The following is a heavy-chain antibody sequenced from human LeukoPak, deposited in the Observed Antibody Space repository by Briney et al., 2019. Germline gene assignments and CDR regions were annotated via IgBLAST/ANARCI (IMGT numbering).Heavy chain of an antibody. J-gene: IGHJ2*01. V-gene: IGHV4-39*01. CDR1: GGSISSSSYY. CDR2: IYYSGRT. D-gene: IGHD3-22*01. Sequence: SETLSLTCTVSGGSISSSSYYWGWIRQPPGKGLEWIGNIYYSGRTYYNPPLKSRVTISVDTSKNQFSLKLSSVTATDTAVYYCARGVSMIVVVIHEWYFDLWGRGTLVTVSS. CDR3: ARGVSMIVVVIHEWYFDL.